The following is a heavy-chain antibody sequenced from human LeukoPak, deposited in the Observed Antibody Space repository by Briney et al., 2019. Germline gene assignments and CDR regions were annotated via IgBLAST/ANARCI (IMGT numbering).Heavy chain of an antibody. CDR1: GFTFSSYG. D-gene: IGHD3-22*01. CDR3: AKDRLVPAAPSFYYDSSLFDY. J-gene: IGHJ4*02. V-gene: IGHV3-30*02. Sequence: GGSLRLSCAASGFTFSSYGMHWVRQAPGKGLEWVAFIRYDGSNKYYADSVKGRFTISRDNSKNTLYLQMNSLRAEDTAVYYRAKDRLVPAAPSFYYDSSLFDYWGQGTLVTVSS. CDR2: IRYDGSNK.